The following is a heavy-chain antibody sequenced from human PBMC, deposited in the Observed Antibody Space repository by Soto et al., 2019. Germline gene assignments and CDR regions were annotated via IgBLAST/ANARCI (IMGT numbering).Heavy chain of an antibody. J-gene: IGHJ4*02. V-gene: IGHV1-69*02. CDR1: GGSFSSYT. CDR3: ASGGSIGRRAGIDY. CDR2: IIPTLGVP. Sequence: QVQLVQSGAEVKYPGSSVKVSCKASGGSFSSYTLSWVRQAPGQGLEWMGRIIPTLGVPNYAHKFQDRVTMSADKSTSTAYMELSSLTSDDTAAYYCASGGSIGRRAGIDYWGQGTLVTVSS. D-gene: IGHD2-15*01.